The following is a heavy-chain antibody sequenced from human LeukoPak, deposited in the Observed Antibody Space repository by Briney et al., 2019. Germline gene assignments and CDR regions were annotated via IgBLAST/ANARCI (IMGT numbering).Heavy chain of an antibody. D-gene: IGHD6-13*01. J-gene: IGHJ5*02. CDR3: ASLVAAAGYWWFDP. CDR2: IYYSGST. Sequence: PSETLSLTCAVYGGSFSGYYWSWIRQPPGKGLEWIGYIYYSGSTNYNPSLKSRVTIAVDTSKTQFSLKLRSATAADTAVYYCASLVAAAGYWWFDPWGQGTLVTVSS. CDR1: GGSFSGYY. V-gene: IGHV4-59*01.